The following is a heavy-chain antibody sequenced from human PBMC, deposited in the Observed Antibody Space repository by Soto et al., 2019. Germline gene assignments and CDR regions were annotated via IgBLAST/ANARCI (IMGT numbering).Heavy chain of an antibody. CDR1: GYKFTTYW. J-gene: IGHJ4*02. CDR3: VATYGDCLDY. D-gene: IGHD4-17*01. CDR2: IYPDDSDS. Sequence: GESLKISCKGSGYKFTTYWIGWVRQMPGKGLEWMAIIYPDDSDSRYSPSFQGQVTISADKSISTAYLQWGSLKASDTAIYYCVATYGDCLDYWGQGTLVTVSS. V-gene: IGHV5-51*01.